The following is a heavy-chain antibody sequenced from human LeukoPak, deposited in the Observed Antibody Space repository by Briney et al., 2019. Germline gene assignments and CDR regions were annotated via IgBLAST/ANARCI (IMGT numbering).Heavy chain of an antibody. Sequence: PSETLSLTCTVSGGSISSSSHYWDWNRQPPGKGLEWIGGIYYSGSTDYNPSLQSRVTISADTSKNQFSLRLSSVTAADTAVYYCARRVRGVPFDYWGQGTLVTVSS. CDR2: IYYSGST. V-gene: IGHV4-39*01. J-gene: IGHJ4*02. CDR1: GGSISSSSHY. CDR3: ARRVRGVPFDY. D-gene: IGHD3-10*01.